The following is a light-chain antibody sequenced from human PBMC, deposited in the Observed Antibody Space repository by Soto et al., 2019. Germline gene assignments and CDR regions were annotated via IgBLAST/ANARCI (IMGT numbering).Light chain of an antibody. CDR3: QQFNTYSYT. CDR2: DAS. J-gene: IGKJ2*01. Sequence: DIQMTQSPSPLSASVGDRVTITCRASQSVRNWLAWYQQKPGKAPKLLIYDASSLESGVPSRFSGSGFGTEFTLTISSLQPDDFATYYCQQFNTYSYTFGQGTRVEIK. V-gene: IGKV1-5*01. CDR1: QSVRNW.